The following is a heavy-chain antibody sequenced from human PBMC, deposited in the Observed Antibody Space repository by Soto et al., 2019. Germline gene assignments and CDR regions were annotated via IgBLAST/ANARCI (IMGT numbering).Heavy chain of an antibody. V-gene: IGHV1-3*01. Sequence: ASVKVSCKASGYTFTSYAMHWVRQAPGQRLEWMGWINAGNGNTKYSQKFQGRVTITRDTSASTAYMELSSLRSEDTAVYYCAREILSYYYYYGMDVWGQGTTVTVSS. CDR3: AREILSYYYYYGMDV. D-gene: IGHD3-10*01. CDR2: INAGNGNT. J-gene: IGHJ6*02. CDR1: GYTFTSYA.